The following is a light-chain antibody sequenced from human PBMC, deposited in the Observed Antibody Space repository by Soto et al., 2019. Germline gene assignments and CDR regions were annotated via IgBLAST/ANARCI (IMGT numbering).Light chain of an antibody. CDR3: SSYTGTSTLYV. CDR1: NSDIGTYNY. Sequence: QSVLTQPASVSGSPGQSITISCTGSNSDIGTYNYVSWYQQHPGKAPKLVISEVSNRPSGISDRFSGSKSGNAASLTISGLQAEDEATYYCSSYTGTSTLYVFGPGTKVTVL. V-gene: IGLV2-14*01. J-gene: IGLJ1*01. CDR2: EVS.